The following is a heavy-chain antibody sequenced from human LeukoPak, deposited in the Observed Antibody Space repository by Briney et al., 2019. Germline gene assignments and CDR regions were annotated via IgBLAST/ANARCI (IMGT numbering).Heavy chain of an antibody. D-gene: IGHD3-22*01. Sequence: SETLSPTCTVSGGSVSSGSYYWSWIRQPPGKGLEWIGYIYYSGSTNYNPSLKSRVTISVDTSKNQFSLKLSSVTAADTAVYYCARLWYYYGSSGYRNWFDPWGQGTLVTVSS. CDR2: IYYSGST. J-gene: IGHJ5*02. CDR3: ARLWYYYGSSGYRNWFDP. CDR1: GGSVSSGSYY. V-gene: IGHV4-61*01.